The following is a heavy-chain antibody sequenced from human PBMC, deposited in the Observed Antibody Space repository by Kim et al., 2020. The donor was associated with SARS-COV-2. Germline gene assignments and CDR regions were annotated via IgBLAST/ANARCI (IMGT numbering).Heavy chain of an antibody. CDR3: TRGSRGYSYDTIAFDI. CDR1: GGFISSYY. Sequence: SETLSLTCTVSGGFISSYYWSWIRQPPGKGLEWIGYIYYSGSTDYNPSLKSRVTISVDTSKNQFFLKLSSVTAADTAVYYCTRGSRGYSYDTIAFDIWG. D-gene: IGHD5-18*01. CDR2: IYYSGST. J-gene: IGHJ3*02. V-gene: IGHV4-59*01.